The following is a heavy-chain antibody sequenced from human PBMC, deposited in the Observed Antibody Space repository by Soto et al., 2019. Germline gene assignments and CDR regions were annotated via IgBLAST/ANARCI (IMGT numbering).Heavy chain of an antibody. CDR3: ARHDVNSCGGDCFDAFDI. V-gene: IGHV5-51*01. Sequence: RGESLKSSCKGSGYSFTSYWIGWVRQMPGKGLEWMGIIYPGDSDTRYSPSFQGQVTISADKSISTAYLQWSSLKASDTAMYCCARHDVNSCGGDCFDAFDIWGQGTMVTVSS. D-gene: IGHD2-21*02. J-gene: IGHJ3*02. CDR1: GYSFTSYW. CDR2: IYPGDSDT.